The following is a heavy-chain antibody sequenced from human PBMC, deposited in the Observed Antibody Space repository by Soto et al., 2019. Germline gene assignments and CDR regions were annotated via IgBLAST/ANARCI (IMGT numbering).Heavy chain of an antibody. D-gene: IGHD3-10*01. Sequence: PGGSPTLSSAASGLTFSSYTMNWVRLAAGKGLEWVSYISSSSSTIYYADSVKGRFTISRDNAKNSLYLQMNSLRAEDTAVYYCARDTYYYGSGSYSPWGQGTLVTVSS. CDR1: GLTFSSYT. V-gene: IGHV3-48*01. CDR3: ARDTYYYGSGSYSP. J-gene: IGHJ5*02. CDR2: ISSSSSTI.